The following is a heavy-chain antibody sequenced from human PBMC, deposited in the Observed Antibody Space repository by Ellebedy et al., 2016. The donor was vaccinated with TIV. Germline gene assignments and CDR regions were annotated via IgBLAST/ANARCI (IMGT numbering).Heavy chain of an antibody. CDR3: ARHPKYRSGYRWFDP. V-gene: IGHV5-51*01. CDR1: GYSFSSNW. J-gene: IGHJ5*02. D-gene: IGHD3-22*01. CDR2: IYPGDSDT. Sequence: KVSCKASGYSFSSNWIGWVRQMPGKGLEWIGIIYPGDSDTRYSPSFEGQVSISIDKSIDTVYLQWNSLKASDTAMYYCARHPKYRSGYRWFDPWGQGTLVTVSS.